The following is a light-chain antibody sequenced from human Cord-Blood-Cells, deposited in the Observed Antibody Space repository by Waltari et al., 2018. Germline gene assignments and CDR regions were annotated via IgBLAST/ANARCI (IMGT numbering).Light chain of an antibody. CDR2: DAS. Sequence: DIQMTQSPSTLSASVGDRVTIPCRASQSISSRVAWYQQKPGKAPKLLIYDASSLESGVPSRFSGSGSGTEFTLTISSLQPDDFATYYCQQYNSYSWTFGQGTKVEIK. V-gene: IGKV1-5*01. J-gene: IGKJ1*01. CDR1: QSISSR. CDR3: QQYNSYSWT.